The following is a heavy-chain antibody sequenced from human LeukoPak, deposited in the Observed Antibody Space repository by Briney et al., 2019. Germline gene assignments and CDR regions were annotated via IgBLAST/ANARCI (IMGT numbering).Heavy chain of an antibody. V-gene: IGHV1-69*13. D-gene: IGHD5-18*01. J-gene: IGHJ4*02. CDR2: ITPIFGTA. CDR1: GGTFSSYA. Sequence: SVKVSCKASGGTFSSYAISWVRQAPGQGLEWMGGITPIFGTANYAQKFQGRVTITADESTSTAYMELSSLRSEDTAVYYCARAPYSYGYWFDYWGQGTLVTVSS. CDR3: ARAPYSYGYWFDY.